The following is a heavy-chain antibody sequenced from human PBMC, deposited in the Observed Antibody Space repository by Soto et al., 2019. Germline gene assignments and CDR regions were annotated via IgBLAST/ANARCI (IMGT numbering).Heavy chain of an antibody. Sequence: QTLALTCTISGDSVSSNSAAWNWIRQSPSRGLEWLGRTYYRSKWYNDYAVSVKSRITINPDTSKNQFSLQLNSVTPEDTAVYYCARDLSEYDILTGYPTYYYYGMDVWGQGTTVTVSS. CDR2: TYYRSKWYN. CDR3: ARDLSEYDILTGYPTYYYYGMDV. D-gene: IGHD3-9*01. V-gene: IGHV6-1*01. J-gene: IGHJ6*02. CDR1: GDSVSSNSAA.